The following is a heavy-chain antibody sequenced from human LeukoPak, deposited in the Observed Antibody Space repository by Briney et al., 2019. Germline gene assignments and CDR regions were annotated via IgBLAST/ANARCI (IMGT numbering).Heavy chain of an antibody. V-gene: IGHV4-39*01. CDR2: IYYSGST. D-gene: IGHD2/OR15-2a*01. Sequence: SETLSLTCTVSGGSISSSIYYWGWIRQPPGKGLEWIGSIYYSGSTYYDPSLKSRVTISVDTSKNQFSLKLSSVTAADTAVYYCARLTIYASGEDSWGQGTLVTVSS. J-gene: IGHJ4*02. CDR1: GGSISSSIYY. CDR3: ARLTIYASGEDS.